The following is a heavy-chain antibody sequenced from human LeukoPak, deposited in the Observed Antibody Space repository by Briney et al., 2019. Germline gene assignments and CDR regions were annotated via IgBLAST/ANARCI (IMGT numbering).Heavy chain of an antibody. V-gene: IGHV4-39*01. D-gene: IGHD3-16*01. CDR2: ISYPGST. CDR3: ARGDYYAGGGRNWFDP. J-gene: IGHJ5*02. Sequence: PSETLSLTCTVSGGSISNSSFYWGWIRQPPGKGLECIASISYPGSTFYNPSLRSRVTISVDTSKNQFSLRLSSVTAADTAVYYCARGDYYAGGGRNWFDPWSQGTLVTVSS. CDR1: GGSISNSSFY.